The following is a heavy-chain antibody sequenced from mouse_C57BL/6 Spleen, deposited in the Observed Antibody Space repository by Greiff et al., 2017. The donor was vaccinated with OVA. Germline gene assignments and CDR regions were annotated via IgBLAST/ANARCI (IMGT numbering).Heavy chain of an antibody. V-gene: IGHV1-59*01. Sequence: QVQLKQPGAELVRPGTSVKLSCKASGYTFTSYWMHWVKQRPGQGLEWIGVIDPSDSYTNYNQKFKGKATLTVDTSSSTAYMQLSSLTSEDSAVYYCARSLYGYDGGYYFDYWGQGTTLTVSS. CDR3: ARSLYGYDGGYYFDY. CDR1: GYTFTSYW. D-gene: IGHD2-2*01. J-gene: IGHJ2*01. CDR2: IDPSDSYT.